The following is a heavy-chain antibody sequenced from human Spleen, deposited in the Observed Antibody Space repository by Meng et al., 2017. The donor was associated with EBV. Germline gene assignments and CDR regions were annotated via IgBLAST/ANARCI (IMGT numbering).Heavy chain of an antibody. D-gene: IGHD3-9*01. CDR3: ARGRYFDWLFFDY. V-gene: IGHV1-69*01. Sequence: VESVQTGAGGKKPGASVKVAWKASGGTSTSYAFNWVRQAPGQGLEWMGGILPVFGTANYAQKFQGRVTIIVDESRSTAYMELSSLTSEDTAVYYCARGRYFDWLFFDYWGQGTLVTVSS. CDR1: GGTSTSYA. CDR2: ILPVFGTA. J-gene: IGHJ4*02.